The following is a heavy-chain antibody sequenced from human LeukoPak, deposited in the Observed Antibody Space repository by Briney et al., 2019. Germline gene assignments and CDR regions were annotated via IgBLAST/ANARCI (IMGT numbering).Heavy chain of an antibody. CDR2: IDSGGST. CDR3: ARSSSVPAVGGLPWELLVS. D-gene: IGHD1-26*01. CDR1: GGSFTAYY. V-gene: IGHV4-34*01. J-gene: IGHJ4*02. Sequence: SETLSLTCAVYGGSFTAYYWSWIRQAPGKGLEWIGEIDSGGSTNHNPSLKSRVTISLDTSKNHFSLKMTSVTAADTAVYYCARSSSVPAVGGLPWELLVSWGQGTLVTVSS.